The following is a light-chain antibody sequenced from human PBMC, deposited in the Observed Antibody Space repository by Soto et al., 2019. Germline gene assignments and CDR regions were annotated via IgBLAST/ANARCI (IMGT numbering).Light chain of an antibody. CDR2: DAS. V-gene: IGKV1-5*01. Sequence: DIQMTQSPSTLSASVGERVTITCRASQSIRSWLAWYQQKPGKAPQLLIYDASNLESGAQSRFGGSGCGTEFTPTISTLQPDDFATYYYQQDDSFSNTFGRGTKVEVK. CDR3: QQDDSFSNT. CDR1: QSIRSW. J-gene: IGKJ4*01.